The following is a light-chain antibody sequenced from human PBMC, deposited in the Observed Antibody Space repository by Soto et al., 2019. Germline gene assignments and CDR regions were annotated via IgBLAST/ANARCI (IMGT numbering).Light chain of an antibody. CDR1: NSDFGTHKF. J-gene: IGLJ1*01. CDR2: DVS. CDR3: CSYVGGYSYV. Sequence: QSALTQPASVSGSPGQSITISCIGTNSDFGTHKFFSWYQHHPGKAPKLIIYDVSKRPSGVPDRFSGSKSGNTASLTISGLQAEDEADYYCCSYVGGYSYVFGIGTKVTVL. V-gene: IGLV2-11*01.